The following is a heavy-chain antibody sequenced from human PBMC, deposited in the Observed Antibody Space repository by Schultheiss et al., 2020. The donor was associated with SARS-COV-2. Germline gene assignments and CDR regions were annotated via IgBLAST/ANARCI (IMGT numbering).Heavy chain of an antibody. Sequence: SETLSLTCTVSGGSISSYYWSWIRQPPGKGLEWIGYIYYSGSTNYNPSLKSRVTISVDTSKNQFSLKLSSVTAADTAVYYCARRAAAGPFDYWGQGTLVTSPQ. D-gene: IGHD6-13*01. CDR2: IYYSGST. CDR3: ARRAAAGPFDY. V-gene: IGHV4-59*08. CDR1: GGSISSYY. J-gene: IGHJ4*02.